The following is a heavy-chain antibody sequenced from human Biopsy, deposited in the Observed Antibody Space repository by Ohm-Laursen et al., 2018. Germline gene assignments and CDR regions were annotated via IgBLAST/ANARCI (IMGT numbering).Heavy chain of an antibody. CDR1: GYSLSTFG. V-gene: IGHV1-18*01. CDR2: ISAYNGQT. CDR3: ARDARGKFDL. J-gene: IGHJ5*02. Sequence: ASVTVSCKASGYSLSTFGLNWVRQAPGLGLEWMGWISAYNGQTSYAPNFQGRLIMATDTSTGTAYMELRSLRSDDTAMYYCARDARGKFDLWGQGTLVTVSS.